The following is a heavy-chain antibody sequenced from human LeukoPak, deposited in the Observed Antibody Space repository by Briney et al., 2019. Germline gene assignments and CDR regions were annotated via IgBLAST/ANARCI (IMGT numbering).Heavy chain of an antibody. CDR3: ARVTAHEAVEGYYFDY. D-gene: IGHD6-19*01. J-gene: IGHJ4*02. CDR1: GYTFTSYY. Sequence: ASVKVSCKASGYTFTSYYMHWVRQAPGQGREWMGIINPIGGSKRYAQKFQGRVTMTRNMATSTVYMEVSSRRSEDTAVYYCARVTAHEAVEGYYFDYWGQGTLVTVSS. CDR2: INPIGGSK. V-gene: IGHV1-46*01.